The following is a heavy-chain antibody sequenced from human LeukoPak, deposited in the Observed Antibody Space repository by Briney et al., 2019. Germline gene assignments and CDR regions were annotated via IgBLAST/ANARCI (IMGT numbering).Heavy chain of an antibody. CDR1: GYSFTSYW. CDR3: ARQKYSWNYVYDY. J-gene: IGHJ4*02. CDR2: ISPGDSDA. D-gene: IGHD1-7*01. V-gene: IGHV5-51*01. Sequence: ESLKISCKGSGYSFTSYWFGWVRQMPGKGLEFMGIISPGDSDARYSPSFQGQVTLSADKSLSTAYLQWSSLKASDTAMYYCARQKYSWNYVYDYWGQGTLVTVSS.